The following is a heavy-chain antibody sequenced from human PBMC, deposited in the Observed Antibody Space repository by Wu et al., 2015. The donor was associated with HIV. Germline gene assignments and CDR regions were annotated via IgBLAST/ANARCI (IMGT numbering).Heavy chain of an antibody. CDR3: ARDVGGYGDVGYFDY. J-gene: IGHJ4*02. V-gene: IGHV4-59*11. CDR2: IYYSGSS. D-gene: IGHD6-13*01. Sequence: QVQLQESGPRLVKPSETLSLTCTVSGGSISSHYWSWIRQPPGKGLEWIGYIYYSGSSKYNPSLKSRVTISVDTSKNQFSLKLSSVTAADTAFYYCARDVGGYGDVGYFDYWGQGALVTVSS. CDR1: GGSISSHY.